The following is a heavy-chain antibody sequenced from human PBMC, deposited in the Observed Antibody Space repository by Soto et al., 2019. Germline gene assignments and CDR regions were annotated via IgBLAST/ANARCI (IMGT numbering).Heavy chain of an antibody. D-gene: IGHD3-16*01. Sequence: QIQLVESGGGLVKSGGSLRLSCAASGFSFSDYYMTWIRQAPGKGLEWLSYIGPKSNYREYADSVKGRHTISRDNAKKSLSLQINSLRADDTGVYYCVRGGGGGHFDSWGQGTLVTVSS. CDR1: GFSFSDYY. CDR2: IGPKSNYR. J-gene: IGHJ4*02. V-gene: IGHV3-11*05. CDR3: VRGGGGGHFDS.